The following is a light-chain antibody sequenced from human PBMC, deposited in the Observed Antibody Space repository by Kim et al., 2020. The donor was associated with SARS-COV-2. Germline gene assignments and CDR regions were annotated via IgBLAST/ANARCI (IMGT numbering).Light chain of an antibody. CDR1: SLTSYY. V-gene: IGLV3-19*01. CDR3: NSRDSSGNHLV. Sequence: ALGQTVRVTCQGASLTSYYASWYQQKPGQAPVLVIYGKNNRPSGIPDRFSGSSSGNTASLTITGAQAEDEADYYYNSRDSSGNHLVFGGGTQLTVL. CDR2: GKN. J-gene: IGLJ3*02.